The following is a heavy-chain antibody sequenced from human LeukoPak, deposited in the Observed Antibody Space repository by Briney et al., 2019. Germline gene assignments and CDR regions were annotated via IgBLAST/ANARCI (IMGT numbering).Heavy chain of an antibody. V-gene: IGHV3-33*01. CDR2: IWYDGSNK. D-gene: IGHD6-19*01. J-gene: IGHJ6*02. CDR3: ARIAVADEYYYYTMDV. Sequence: GGSLRLSCAASGFSFSSYGMHWVRQAPGKGLEWVAAIWYDGSNKFYANPVKGRFTISRDNSKNTLYLQMNILRAEDTAVYFCARIAVADEYYYYTMDVWGQGTPVTVS. CDR1: GFSFSSYG.